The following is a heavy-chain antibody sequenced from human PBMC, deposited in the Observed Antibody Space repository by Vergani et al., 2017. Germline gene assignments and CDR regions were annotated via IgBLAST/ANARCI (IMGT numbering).Heavy chain of an antibody. CDR3: AKGRGRDTAWVYYYYYMDV. V-gene: IGHV3-23*01. CDR1: GFTFSSYA. D-gene: IGHD5-18*01. J-gene: IGHJ6*03. Sequence: EVQLLESGGGLVQPGGSLRLSCAASGFTFSSYAMSWVRQAPGKGLEWVSAISGSGGSTYYADSVKGRFTISRDNSKNTLYLQMNSLRAEDTAVYYCAKGRGRDTAWVYYYYYMDVWGKGTTVTVSS. CDR2: ISGSGGST.